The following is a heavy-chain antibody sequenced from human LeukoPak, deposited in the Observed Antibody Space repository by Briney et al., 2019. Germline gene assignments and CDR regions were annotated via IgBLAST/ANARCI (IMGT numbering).Heavy chain of an antibody. CDR1: GFTFSSYG. Sequence: AGSLRLSCAASGFTFSSYGMHWVRQAPGKGLEWVAFIRYDGSNKYYADSVKGRFTISRDNSKNTLYLQMNSLRAEDTAVYYCAKGPNYGSGSYLLYFDYWGQGTLVTVSS. CDR2: IRYDGSNK. J-gene: IGHJ4*02. D-gene: IGHD3-10*01. CDR3: AKGPNYGSGSYLLYFDY. V-gene: IGHV3-30*02.